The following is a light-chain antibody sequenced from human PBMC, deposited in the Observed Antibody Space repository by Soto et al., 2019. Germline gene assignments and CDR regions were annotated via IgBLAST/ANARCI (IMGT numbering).Light chain of an antibody. Sequence: EMVMTQSPATLSVSLGERATLSCRASQSVRTKLVWYQQKPGQPHRLLIYGGSTRATGIPARFSGSGYGTEFILTISNLPSDDFAVYYCQQHDQGWTFGQGTKVEIK. V-gene: IGKV3-15*01. CDR1: QSVRTK. CDR2: GGS. CDR3: QQHDQGWT. J-gene: IGKJ1*01.